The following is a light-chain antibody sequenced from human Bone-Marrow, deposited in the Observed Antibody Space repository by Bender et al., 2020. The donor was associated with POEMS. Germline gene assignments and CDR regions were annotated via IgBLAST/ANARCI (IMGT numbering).Light chain of an antibody. V-gene: IGLV2-14*02. CDR1: SSDIGSHNL. CDR2: ELT. J-gene: IGLJ2*01. CDR3: SSYTSSTTLV. Sequence: QSALTQPASVSGSPGQSITISCTGTSSDIGSHNLVSWYQQHPGTAPKLMIYELTKRPSGVSDRFSGSKSGNTASLTISGILPEDEADYYCSSYTSSTTLVFGGGTKLTVL.